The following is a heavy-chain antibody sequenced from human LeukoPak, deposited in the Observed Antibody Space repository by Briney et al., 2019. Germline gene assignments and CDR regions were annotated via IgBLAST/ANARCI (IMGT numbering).Heavy chain of an antibody. CDR2: IIPIFGTA. V-gene: IGHV1-69*05. CDR3: ARVFSGYSSGSQRYDY. CDR1: GDTFSSYA. J-gene: IGHJ4*02. Sequence: SVKVSCKASGDTFSSYAISWVRQAPGQGLEWMGGIIPIFGTANYAQKFQGRVTITTDESTSTAYMELSSLRTEDTDVYYCARVFSGYSSGSQRYDYWGQGTLVTVSS. D-gene: IGHD6-19*01.